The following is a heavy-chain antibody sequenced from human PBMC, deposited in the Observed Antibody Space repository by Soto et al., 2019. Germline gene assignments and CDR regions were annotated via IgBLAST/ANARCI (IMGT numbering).Heavy chain of an antibody. V-gene: IGHV1-8*01. CDR1: GYTFTSYD. D-gene: IGHD3-10*01. CDR3: ARERRINSGSYYGVINWFDP. CDR2: MNPNSGNT. Sequence: ASVKVSCKASGYTFTSYDINWVRQATGQGLEWMGWMNPNSGNTGYAQKFQGRATMTRNTSISTAYMELSSLRSEDTAVYYCARERRINSGSYYGVINWFDPWGQGTLVPVSS. J-gene: IGHJ5*02.